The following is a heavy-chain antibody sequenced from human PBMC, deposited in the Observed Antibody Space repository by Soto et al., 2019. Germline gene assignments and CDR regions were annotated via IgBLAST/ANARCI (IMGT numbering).Heavy chain of an antibody. CDR2: IDPSDSYT. V-gene: IGHV5-10-1*01. J-gene: IGHJ6*02. CDR3: ARHGLAGCSSTGCYTSYYYYGMDV. Sequence: GGALEISCKGSGNSFTGYWISRVRPMSGKGLEWMGRIDPSDSYTNYSPSFQGNVTISVDKSISTAYLRWSSLKASDTAIYYCARHGLAGCSSTGCYTSYYYYGMDVWGQGTTVTVSS. CDR1: GNSFTGYW. D-gene: IGHD2-2*02.